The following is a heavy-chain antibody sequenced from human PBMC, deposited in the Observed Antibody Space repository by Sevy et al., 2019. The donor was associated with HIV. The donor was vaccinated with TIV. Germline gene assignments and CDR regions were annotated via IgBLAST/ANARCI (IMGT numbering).Heavy chain of an antibody. CDR3: ARVCHTADRNYYYYMDV. CDR2: ISSSSSYT. V-gene: IGHV3-11*06. D-gene: IGHD5-18*01. Sequence: GGYLRLYCAASGFTFSDYYMSWIRQAPGKGLECVSYISSSSSYTNYADSVKGRFTISRDNAKNSLYLQMNSLRAEDTAVYYCARVCHTADRNYYYYMDVWGKGTTVTVSS. CDR1: GFTFSDYY. J-gene: IGHJ6*03.